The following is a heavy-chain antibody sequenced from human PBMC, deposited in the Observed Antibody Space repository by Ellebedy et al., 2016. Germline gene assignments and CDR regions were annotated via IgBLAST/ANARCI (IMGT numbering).Heavy chain of an antibody. CDR1: GGSVSSDY. V-gene: IGHV4-59*02. Sequence: SETLSLTCNVSGGSVSSDYWNWIRRPPGKELEWIGYVFHTGIAVYNPSLKSRVTMSVDTSKSQFSLGLTSVTAADTAVYYCAKWNGDWNAYDVWGQGTMVTVSS. CDR2: VFHTGIA. D-gene: IGHD1-1*01. J-gene: IGHJ3*01. CDR3: AKWNGDWNAYDV.